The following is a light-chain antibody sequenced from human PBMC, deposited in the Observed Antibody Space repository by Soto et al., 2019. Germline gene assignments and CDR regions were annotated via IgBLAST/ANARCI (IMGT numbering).Light chain of an antibody. CDR2: DAS. CDR3: QQYNSYLTWT. J-gene: IGKJ1*01. Sequence: DIQMTQSPSTLSASVGDRVTITCRASQSISSWLAWYQQKPGKAPKLLIYDASSLESGVPSRFSGSGSWTEFTLAISSLLPDDFATYYCQQYNSYLTWTFGRGTKVEIK. V-gene: IGKV1-5*01. CDR1: QSISSW.